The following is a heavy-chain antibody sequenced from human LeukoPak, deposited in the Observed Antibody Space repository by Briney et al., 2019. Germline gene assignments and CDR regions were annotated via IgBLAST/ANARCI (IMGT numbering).Heavy chain of an antibody. CDR1: GFTFGDYA. Sequence: GGSLRLSCTASGFTFGDYAMSWVRQAPGKGLEWVGFIRSKAYGGTTEYAASVKGRFTISRDDSKSIAYLQMNSLKTEDTAVYYCTLWYYDSSGYYPGLDYWGQGTLVTVSS. J-gene: IGHJ4*02. CDR3: TLWYYDSSGYYPGLDY. CDR2: IRSKAYGGTT. V-gene: IGHV3-49*04. D-gene: IGHD3-22*01.